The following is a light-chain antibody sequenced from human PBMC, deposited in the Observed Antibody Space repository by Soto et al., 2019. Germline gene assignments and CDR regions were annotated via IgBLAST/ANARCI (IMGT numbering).Light chain of an antibody. J-gene: IGKJ2*03. Sequence: EVVMTQSPATLSVSPGESATLSCRASQTVSSNLAWYQQKPGQAPRLLIDGTFTRATGVPARFSASRSGTEFTLTITSPQSEDFALYYCQPYNNLPYSCGQGTKLEIK. CDR1: QTVSSN. CDR3: QPYNNLPYS. CDR2: GTF. V-gene: IGKV3-15*01.